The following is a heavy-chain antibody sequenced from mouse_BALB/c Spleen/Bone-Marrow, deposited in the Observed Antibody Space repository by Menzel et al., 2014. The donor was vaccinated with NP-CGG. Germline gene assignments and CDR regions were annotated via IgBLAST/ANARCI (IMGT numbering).Heavy chain of an antibody. J-gene: IGHJ4*01. CDR1: GFTSGNYW. CDR2: IRLKSNNYAA. Sequence: EVMLVESGGGLVQPGGSMKLSCVASGFTSGNYWMNWVRQSPEKGLEWVGEIRLKSNNYAAHYAESVKGRFTISRDDSKSSVYLQMNNLRAEDTGIYYCTRDYRDAMDYWGQGTSVTVSS. V-gene: IGHV6-6*02. CDR3: TRDYRDAMDY. D-gene: IGHD2-4*01.